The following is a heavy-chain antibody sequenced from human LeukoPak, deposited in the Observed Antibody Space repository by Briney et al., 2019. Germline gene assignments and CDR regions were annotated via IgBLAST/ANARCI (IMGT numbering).Heavy chain of an antibody. Sequence: ASVKVSCKASGGTFSSYAISWVRQAPGQGLEWMGGFDPEDGETIYAQKFQGRVTMTEDTSTDTAYMELSSLRSEDMAVYYCTLYNYWGQGTLVTVSS. CDR3: TLYNY. D-gene: IGHD1-14*01. J-gene: IGHJ4*02. V-gene: IGHV1-24*01. CDR2: FDPEDGET. CDR1: GGTFSSYA.